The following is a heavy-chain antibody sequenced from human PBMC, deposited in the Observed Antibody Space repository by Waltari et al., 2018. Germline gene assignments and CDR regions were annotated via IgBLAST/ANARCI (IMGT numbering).Heavy chain of an antibody. D-gene: IGHD1-20*01. V-gene: IGHV3-33*01. J-gene: IGHJ4*02. CDR2: IFYDGSKT. CDR1: GITFSNYG. Sequence: QVQLVESGGGVVQPGRSLKLACAASGITFSNYGIHWIRQAPGKGLEWVAVIFYDGSKTYYADSVKGRFTISRDNSKNTLYLQMNSLRAEDTAVYYCARDIRSTYFDYWGQGTLVTVSS. CDR3: ARDIRSTYFDY.